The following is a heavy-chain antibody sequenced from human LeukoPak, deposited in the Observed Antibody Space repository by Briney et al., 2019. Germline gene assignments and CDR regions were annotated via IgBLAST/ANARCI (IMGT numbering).Heavy chain of an antibody. J-gene: IGHJ4*02. CDR2: IRYDGSTK. D-gene: IGHD1-14*01. CDR1: GFSFSGYG. CDR3: AKDYNNGFDY. V-gene: IGHV3-30*02. Sequence: PGGSLRLSCAASGFSFSGYGMHWVRQAPGMGLEWVTFIRYDGSTKSYADSVKGRFTIARDNSKNTLYLQMNSLRAEDTAVYFCAKDYNNGFDYWGQGALVTVSS.